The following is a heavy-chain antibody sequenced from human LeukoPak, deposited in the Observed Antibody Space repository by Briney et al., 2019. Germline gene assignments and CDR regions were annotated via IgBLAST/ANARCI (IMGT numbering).Heavy chain of an antibody. J-gene: IGHJ1*01. CDR3: ARIPDCSSTSCYPPHFQH. D-gene: IGHD2-2*01. Sequence: ASVKVSCKASGYTFTSYGISWVRQAPGQGLEWMGWISAYNGNTNYAQKLQGRVTMTTDTSTSTAYMELRSLRSDDTAVYYCARIPDCSSTSCYPPHFQHWGQGTLVTVSS. V-gene: IGHV1-18*01. CDR2: ISAYNGNT. CDR1: GYTFTSYG.